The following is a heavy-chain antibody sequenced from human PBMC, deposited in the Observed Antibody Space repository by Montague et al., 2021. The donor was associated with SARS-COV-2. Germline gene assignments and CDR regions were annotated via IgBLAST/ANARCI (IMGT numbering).Heavy chain of an antibody. Sequence: SETLSLTCTVSGCSISSYYWSWIRQPPGKGLEWIGYIYYSGGTNYNPSLKSRVTISVDMSKNQFSPKLSSVTAADTAVYYCAWGFDLWGRGTLVTVSS. D-gene: IGHD3-16*01. CDR1: GCSISSYY. J-gene: IGHJ2*01. CDR2: IYYSGGT. V-gene: IGHV4-59*01. CDR3: AWGFDL.